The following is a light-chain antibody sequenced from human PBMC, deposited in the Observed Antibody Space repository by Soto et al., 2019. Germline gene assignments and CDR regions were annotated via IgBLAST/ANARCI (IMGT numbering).Light chain of an antibody. CDR2: TAS. CDR1: QGIRSA. Sequence: AIQVTQSPSSVSACVRGRGTRGFLTSQGIRSALGWYQQKPGKAPNLLIYTASSLQSGVPSRFSGSGSGTDFTLTINGLQPEDFATYYCQQAASFPITFGQGTRLEIK. CDR3: QQAASFPIT. V-gene: IGKV1-6*01. J-gene: IGKJ5*01.